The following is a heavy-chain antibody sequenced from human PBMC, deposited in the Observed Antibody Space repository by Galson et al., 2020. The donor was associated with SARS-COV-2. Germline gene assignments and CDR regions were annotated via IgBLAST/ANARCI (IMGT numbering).Heavy chain of an antibody. CDR2: ISPYNSNT. CDR1: GYTFTTFY. J-gene: IGHJ4*02. CDR3: ARSLSLEDCSGGSCFFY. V-gene: IGHV1-18*01. D-gene: IGHD2-15*01. Sequence: ASVKVSCKASGYTFTTFYITWVRQAPGQGLEWMGKISPYNSNTNYTQKLQGRVTMTTDTSTSTAYMELRSLTSDDTAVYYCARSLSLEDCSGGSCFFYWGQGTLVTVSS.